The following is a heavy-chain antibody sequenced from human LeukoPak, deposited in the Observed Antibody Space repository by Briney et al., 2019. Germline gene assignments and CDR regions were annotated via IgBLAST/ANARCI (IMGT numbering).Heavy chain of an antibody. CDR2: FDPEDGET. Sequence: ASVKVSCKVSGYTLTELSMHWVRQAPGKGLEWMGGFDPEDGETIYAQKFQGRVTMTEDTSTDTAYMELSSLRSEDTAVYYCATTWDTYYYDSSGYFNIWGQGTMVTVSS. D-gene: IGHD3-22*01. CDR1: GYTLTELS. V-gene: IGHV1-24*01. CDR3: ATTWDTYYYDSSGYFNI. J-gene: IGHJ3*02.